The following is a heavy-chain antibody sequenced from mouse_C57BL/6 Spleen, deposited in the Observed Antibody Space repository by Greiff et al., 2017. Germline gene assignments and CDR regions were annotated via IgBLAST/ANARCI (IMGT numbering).Heavy chain of an antibody. J-gene: IGHJ4*01. CDR1: GYSFTDYN. Sequence: VQLKQSGPELVKPGASVKISCKASGYSFTDYNMNWVKQSNGKSLEWIGVINPNYGTTSYNQKFKGKATLTVDQSSSTAYMQLNSLTSEDSAVYYCARERSTMVRGYAMDYWGQGTSVTVSS. CDR2: INPNYGTT. V-gene: IGHV1-39*01. D-gene: IGHD2-2*01. CDR3: ARERSTMVRGYAMDY.